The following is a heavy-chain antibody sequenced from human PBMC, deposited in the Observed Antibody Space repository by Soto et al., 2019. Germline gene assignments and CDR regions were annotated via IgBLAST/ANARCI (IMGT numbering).Heavy chain of an antibody. CDR2: IYYSGST. D-gene: IGHD3-10*01. J-gene: IGHJ4*02. Sequence: QVQLQESGPGLVKPSQTLSLTCTVSGGSISSGGYYWSWIRQHPGKGLEWIGYIYYSGSTYYNPSLMIRVTISVDTSKNRSSLKLSSVTAADTAVYYWAGGGGRPGSRYYFDYWGQGTLVTVSS. CDR1: GGSISSGGYY. CDR3: AGGGGRPGSRYYFDY. V-gene: IGHV4-31*03.